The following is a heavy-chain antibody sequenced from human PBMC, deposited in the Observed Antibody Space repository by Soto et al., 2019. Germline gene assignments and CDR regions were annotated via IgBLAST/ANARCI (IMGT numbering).Heavy chain of an antibody. CDR2: INTHNGNT. CDR3: TREGSAPYYYYGMDA. D-gene: IGHD3-10*01. V-gene: IGHV1-18*01. Sequence: ASVKVSCTDSGYTFTTNGSSWVRQAPGQGLEWLGWINTHNGNTNYAQNLQGRVIMTADTSTSTAYMELRSLRSDDTAIYYCTREGSAPYYYYGMDAWGQGTTVTVSS. J-gene: IGHJ6*02. CDR1: GYTFTTNG.